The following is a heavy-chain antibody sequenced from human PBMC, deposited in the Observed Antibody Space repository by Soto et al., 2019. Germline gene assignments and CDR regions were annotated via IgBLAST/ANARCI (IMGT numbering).Heavy chain of an antibody. CDR3: ARESHDSSGYYSPGRDWFDP. Sequence: SETLSLTCTVSGGSISSYYWSWIRQPPGKGLEWIGYIYYSGSTNYNPSLKSRVTISVDTSKNQFSLKLSSVTAADTAVYYCARESHDSSGYYSPGRDWFDPWGQGTLVTVSS. V-gene: IGHV4-59*01. CDR2: IYYSGST. J-gene: IGHJ5*02. CDR1: GGSISSYY. D-gene: IGHD3-22*01.